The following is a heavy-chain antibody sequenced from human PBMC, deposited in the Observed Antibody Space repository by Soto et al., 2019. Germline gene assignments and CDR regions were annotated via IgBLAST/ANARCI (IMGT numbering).Heavy chain of an antibody. CDR2: INPSGGST. CDR1: GYTFTSYY. V-gene: IGHV1-46*01. Sequence: ASVKVSCKSSGYTFTSYYMHWVRQAPGQGLEWMGIINPSGGSTSYAQKFQGRVTMTRDTSTSTVYMELSSLRSEDTAVHYCARVSLGYCSSTSCPGDYYYGMDVWGQGTTVTVSS. D-gene: IGHD2-2*01. CDR3: ARVSLGYCSSTSCPGDYYYGMDV. J-gene: IGHJ6*02.